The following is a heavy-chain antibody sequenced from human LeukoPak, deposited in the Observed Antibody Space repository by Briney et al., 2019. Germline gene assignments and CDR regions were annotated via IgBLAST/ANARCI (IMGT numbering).Heavy chain of an antibody. V-gene: IGHV3-23*01. CDR3: AIVRSGYYYDY. J-gene: IGHJ4*02. D-gene: IGHD3-22*01. CDR1: GFTFSSAA. CDR2: ISGSGGNI. Sequence: GGSLRLSCAASGFTFSSAAMSWVCHAPRQGLEWGSLISGSGGNIYYADSVRGRFTISRENSKNTLYLQMNSLRAEDTAVYYCAIVRSGYYYDYWGQGALVTVSS.